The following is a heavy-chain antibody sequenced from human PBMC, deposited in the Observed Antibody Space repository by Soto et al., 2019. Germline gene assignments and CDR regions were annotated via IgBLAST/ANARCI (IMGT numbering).Heavy chain of an antibody. V-gene: IGHV3-9*01. Sequence: EVQLVESGGGLVQPGRSLRLSCAASGFTFDDYAMHWVRQAPGKGLEWVSGISWNSGSIGYADSVKGRFTISRDNAKNSLYLQMNSLRAEDKALYYCAKDIDTSAAYYFDYWGQGTLVTVSS. CDR2: ISWNSGSI. J-gene: IGHJ4*02. D-gene: IGHD6-25*01. CDR1: GFTFDDYA. CDR3: AKDIDTSAAYYFDY.